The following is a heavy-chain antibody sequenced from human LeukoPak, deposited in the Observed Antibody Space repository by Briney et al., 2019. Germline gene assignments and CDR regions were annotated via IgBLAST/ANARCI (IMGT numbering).Heavy chain of an antibody. J-gene: IGHJ4*02. CDR3: TRDQRGSHFDY. Sequence: EASVKVSCKASGYTFTDYYLHWVRQAPGQGLEWMGWISPKYGGSNSAQKFQGRVTMTMDTSISTAYMDLSRLKSDDTAVYYCTRDQRGSHFDYWGQGTLVTVSS. D-gene: IGHD1-26*01. CDR2: ISPKYGGS. CDR1: GYTFTDYY. V-gene: IGHV1-2*02.